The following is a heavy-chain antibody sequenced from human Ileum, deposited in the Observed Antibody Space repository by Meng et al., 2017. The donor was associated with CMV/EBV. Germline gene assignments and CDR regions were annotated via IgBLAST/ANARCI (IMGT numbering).Heavy chain of an antibody. CDR1: GFTFSSYS. Sequence: GGSLRLSCAASGFTFSSYSMNWVRQAPGKGLEWVSSISSSSSYIYYADSVKGRFTISRDNAKNSLYLQMNSLRAEDMAVYYCARDGGFWSGYVGRGNWFDPWGQGTLVTVSS. CDR3: ARDGGFWSGYVGRGNWFDP. V-gene: IGHV3-21*01. D-gene: IGHD3-3*01. J-gene: IGHJ5*02. CDR2: ISSSSSYI.